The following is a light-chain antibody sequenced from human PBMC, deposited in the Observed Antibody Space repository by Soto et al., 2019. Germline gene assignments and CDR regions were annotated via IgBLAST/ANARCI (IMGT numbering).Light chain of an antibody. CDR3: AAWDDSLGGWV. V-gene: IGLV2-8*01. Sequence: QSALTQPPSASGSPGQSVTISCTGTNSDVGGYDYVSWYQQHPGKAPKLMIYEVAKRPSGVPDRFSGSKSGNTASLTVSGLQAEDEADYHCAAWDDSLGGWVFGGGTKVTVL. J-gene: IGLJ3*02. CDR2: EVA. CDR1: NSDVGGYDY.